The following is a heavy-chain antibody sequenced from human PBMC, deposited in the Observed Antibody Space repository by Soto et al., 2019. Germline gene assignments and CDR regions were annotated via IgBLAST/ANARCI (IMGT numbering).Heavy chain of an antibody. Sequence: GGSLRLSCAASGFTFSSYSMNWVRQAPGKGLEWVSSISSSSSYIYYADSVKGRITISRDNAKNSLYLQMNSLRAEDTAVYYCARDRLGYSGYDLLDYWGQGTLVTVSS. CDR1: GFTFSSYS. J-gene: IGHJ4*02. CDR2: ISSSSSYI. V-gene: IGHV3-21*01. D-gene: IGHD5-12*01. CDR3: ARDRLGYSGYDLLDY.